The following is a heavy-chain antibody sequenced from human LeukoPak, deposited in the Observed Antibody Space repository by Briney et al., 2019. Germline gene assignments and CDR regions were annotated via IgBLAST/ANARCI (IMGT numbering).Heavy chain of an antibody. CDR2: IYYSGST. Sequence: SETLSLTCTVSGGSFSSGSYYWSWIRQPPGKGLEWIGYIYYSGSTNYNPSPKSRVTISVGTSKNQFSLKLSSMTAADTAVYYCARTSGSYPYYFDSWGQGTLVTVSS. J-gene: IGHJ4*02. CDR3: ARTSGSYPYYFDS. CDR1: GGSFSSGSYY. D-gene: IGHD1-26*01. V-gene: IGHV4-61*01.